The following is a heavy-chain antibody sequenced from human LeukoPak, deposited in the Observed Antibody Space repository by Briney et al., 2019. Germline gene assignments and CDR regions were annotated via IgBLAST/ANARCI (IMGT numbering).Heavy chain of an antibody. D-gene: IGHD3-3*01. CDR3: ASRGGTYYDFWSGYYVYEGDY. V-gene: IGHV4-38-2*02. J-gene: IGHJ4*02. Sequence: SETLSLTCTVSGYSTSGGYYWGWIRQPPGKGLEWIGSIYHSGSTYYNPSLKSRVTISVDTSKNQFSLKLSSVTAADTAVYYCASRGGTYYDFWSGYYVYEGDYWGQGTLVTVSS. CDR2: IYHSGST. CDR1: GYSTSGGYY.